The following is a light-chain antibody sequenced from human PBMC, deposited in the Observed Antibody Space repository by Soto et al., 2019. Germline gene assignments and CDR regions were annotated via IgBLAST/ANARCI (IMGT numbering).Light chain of an antibody. V-gene: IGLV2-14*02. CDR3: GSFTTSRIWV. CDR1: SSDVGSYNL. CDR2: EGT. J-gene: IGLJ3*02. Sequence: QSALTQPASVSGSPGQSITISCIGTSSDVGSYNLVSWYQQYPGKAPKLMIYEGTERPSGVSNRFSGSKSGNTASLTISGLQVEDEAEYFCGSFTTSRIWVFGGGTKLTVL.